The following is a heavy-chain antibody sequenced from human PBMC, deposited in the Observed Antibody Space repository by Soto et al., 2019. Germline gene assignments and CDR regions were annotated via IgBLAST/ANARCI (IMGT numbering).Heavy chain of an antibody. J-gene: IGHJ5*02. CDR2: IYYSGST. D-gene: IGHD3-10*01. V-gene: IGHV4-59*01. CDR3: AIGSIWFGELLANWFDP. Sequence: SETLSLTCTVSGGSISSYYWSWIRQPPGKGLEWIGYIYYSGSTNYNPSLKSRVTISVDTSKNQFSLKLSSVTAADTAVYYCAIGSIWFGELLANWFDPWGEGTLVTVSS. CDR1: GGSISSYY.